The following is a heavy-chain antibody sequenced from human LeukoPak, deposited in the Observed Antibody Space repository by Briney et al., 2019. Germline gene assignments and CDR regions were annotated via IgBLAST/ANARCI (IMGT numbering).Heavy chain of an antibody. V-gene: IGHV3-23*01. CDR3: AKANGGLYYYGSGSYYGEYFDY. Sequence: GGSLRLSCAASGFTFSSYAMSWVRQAPGKGLEGFSTISGRGTSTDYADSVKGRFTISRDSSKNTLYLQMKSLRAEDTAVYYCAKANGGLYYYGSGSYYGEYFDYWGQGTLVTVSS. CDR2: ISGRGTST. D-gene: IGHD3-10*01. CDR1: GFTFSSYA. J-gene: IGHJ4*02.